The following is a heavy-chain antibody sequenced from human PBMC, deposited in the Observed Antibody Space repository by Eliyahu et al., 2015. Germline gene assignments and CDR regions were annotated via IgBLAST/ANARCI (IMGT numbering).Heavy chain of an antibody. CDR3: ARDGWNDDGVGAFDI. D-gene: IGHD1-1*01. Sequence: EVQLVESGGGLVQPGGSLRLSCAASGFTXSSYWMSWVRQAPGKGLEWVANIKQDGSEKYYVDSVKGRFTISRDNAKNSLYLQMNSLRAEDTAVYYCARDGWNDDGVGAFDIWGQGTMVTVSS. CDR2: IKQDGSEK. J-gene: IGHJ3*02. CDR1: GFTXSSYW. V-gene: IGHV3-7*04.